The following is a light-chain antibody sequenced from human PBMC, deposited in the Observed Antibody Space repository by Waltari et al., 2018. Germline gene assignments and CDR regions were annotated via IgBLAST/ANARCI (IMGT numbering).Light chain of an antibody. J-gene: IGLJ2*01. CDR3: AAWDDSLNGVV. Sequence: QSVLTQPPSVSEAPRQRVTISCSGSSSNIRNTAVNWYQQLPGKAPKLPIHYDDVLPSRVSDRFSGSNAGTSASLPISMLQSEDEADYYCAAWDDSLNGVVFGGGTKLTVL. CDR1: SSNIRNTA. CDR2: YDD. V-gene: IGLV1-36*01.